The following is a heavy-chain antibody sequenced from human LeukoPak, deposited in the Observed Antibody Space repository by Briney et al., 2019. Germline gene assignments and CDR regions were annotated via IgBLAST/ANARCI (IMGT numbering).Heavy chain of an antibody. CDR2: IYTSGST. CDR1: GGSISSYY. V-gene: IGHV4-4*07. D-gene: IGHD2-2*01. J-gene: IGHJ5*02. CDR3: ARDFYCSSSTCNNWFDP. Sequence: TTSETLSLTCTVSGGSISSYYWSWIRQPAGKGLEWFGRIYTSGSTNYNPSLKSRVTMSVDTSKNQFSLKLSSVTAADTAVYYCARDFYCSSSTCNNWFDPWGQGTLVTVSS.